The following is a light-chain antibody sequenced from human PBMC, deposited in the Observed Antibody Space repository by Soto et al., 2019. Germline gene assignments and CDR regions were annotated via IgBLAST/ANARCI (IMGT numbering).Light chain of an antibody. V-gene: IGLV2-14*01. Sequence: QSVLTQPASVSGSPGQSITISCTGTSSDVGAYNYVSWYQQHPGKAPKLIIYEVSYRPSGVSYRFSGTKSGNTASLTISGLQGEDEADYYCSSYTSSSPWVFGGGTKLTVL. J-gene: IGLJ3*02. CDR2: EVS. CDR3: SSYTSSSPWV. CDR1: SSDVGAYNY.